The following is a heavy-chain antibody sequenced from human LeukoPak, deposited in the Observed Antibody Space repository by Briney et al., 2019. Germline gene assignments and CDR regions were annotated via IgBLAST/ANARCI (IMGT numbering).Heavy chain of an antibody. Sequence: GGSLRLSCAASGFTFSSYWMHWVRQAPGKGLVWVSRINSDGSSTSYADSVKVRFTNSRDNATNTMYLQMSSLKAEDTAVYSCARDLFVCTGGSCYRDDAFDIWGQGTMVTVSS. CDR3: ARDLFVCTGGSCYRDDAFDI. CDR1: GFTFSSYW. J-gene: IGHJ3*02. V-gene: IGHV3-74*01. D-gene: IGHD2-15*01. CDR2: INSDGSST.